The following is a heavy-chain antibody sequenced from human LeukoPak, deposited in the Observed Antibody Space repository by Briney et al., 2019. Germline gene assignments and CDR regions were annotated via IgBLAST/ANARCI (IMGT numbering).Heavy chain of an antibody. J-gene: IGHJ4*02. D-gene: IGHD3-22*01. V-gene: IGHV4-39*01. Sequence: SQTLSLTCTVSGGSISSSSHYWGWVRQPPGKWLECIGFIYYTESTYPNPSLKSRVALSIDRTKNQFSLKLSSVTAADTAVYYCARSSYYDTSGYYDYWGQGALVTVSS. CDR2: IYYTEST. CDR1: GGSISSSSHY. CDR3: ARSSYYDTSGYYDY.